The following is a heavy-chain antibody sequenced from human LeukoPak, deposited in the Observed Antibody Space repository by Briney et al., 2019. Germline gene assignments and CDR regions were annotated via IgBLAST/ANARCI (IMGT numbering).Heavy chain of an antibody. CDR1: GFTFGDYA. CDR2: ITGEGDIT. V-gene: IGHV3-43*02. D-gene: IGHD4-17*01. CDR3: AKDIPTGDYLLDS. Sequence: GGSLRLSCAASGFTFGDYAMHWVRQPPGKGLEWLSLITGEGDITYHADSVKGRFTISRDNNENSLYLQMNSLRTEDTALYYCAKDIPTGDYLLDSWGQGTLVIVS. J-gene: IGHJ4*02.